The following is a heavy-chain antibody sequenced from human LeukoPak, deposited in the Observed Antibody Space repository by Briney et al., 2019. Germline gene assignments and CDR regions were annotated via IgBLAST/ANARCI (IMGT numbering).Heavy chain of an antibody. V-gene: IGHV3-48*04. CDR2: ICSSSSTI. CDR1: GFTFSSYS. Sequence: GGSLRLSYAASGFTFSSYSMNWVRQAPGKGLEWVSYICSSSSTIYYADSVKGRFTISRDNAKNSLYLQMNSLRAEDTAVYYCARVRSLNDAFDIWGQGTMVTVSS. CDR3: ARVRSLNDAFDI. D-gene: IGHD3-16*02. J-gene: IGHJ3*02.